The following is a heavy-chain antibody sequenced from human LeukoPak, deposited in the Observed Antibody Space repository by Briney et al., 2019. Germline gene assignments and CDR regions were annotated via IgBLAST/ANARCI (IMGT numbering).Heavy chain of an antibody. CDR2: IKQDGSEK. CDR3: AREYSGSYGSYYYGMDV. D-gene: IGHD1-26*01. Sequence: PGGSLRLSCAVSGFSVSGYWMTWVRQAPGKGLEWVANIKQDGSEKNYVDSVKGRFTISRDNSKNTLYLQMNSLRAEDTAVYYCAREYSGSYGSYYYGMDVWGQGTTVTVSS. V-gene: IGHV3-7*01. CDR1: GFSVSGYW. J-gene: IGHJ6*02.